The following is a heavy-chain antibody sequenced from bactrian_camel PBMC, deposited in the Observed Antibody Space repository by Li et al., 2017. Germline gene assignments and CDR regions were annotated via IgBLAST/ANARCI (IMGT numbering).Heavy chain of an antibody. CDR2: IAYDGWVT. J-gene: IGHJ4*01. CDR1: GFQFADYP. CDR3: TEDRSYGTRNWAQST. D-gene: IGHD3*01. V-gene: IGHV3-1*01. Sequence: VQLVESGGGSVQAGGSLRLSCSASGFQFADYPMSWVRQAPGKGLEWVAQIAYDGWVTRYHDSAKGRFTISRDNARNTLYLQMNSLKSEDTAMYYCTEDRSYGTRNWAQSTRGQGTQVTVS.